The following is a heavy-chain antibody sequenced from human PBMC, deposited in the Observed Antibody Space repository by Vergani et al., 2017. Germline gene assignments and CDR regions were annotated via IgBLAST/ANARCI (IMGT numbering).Heavy chain of an antibody. V-gene: IGHV5-51*01. Sequence: EVQLVQSGAEVKKPGESLKISCKGSGYSFTSYWIGWVRQMPGKGLEWMGIIYPGDSDTRYSPSFQGQVTISADQAISTAYLQWSSLKASDTAMYYCARQDRYYYDSSGYYSFDYWGQGTLVTVSS. CDR2: IYPGDSDT. CDR1: GYSFTSYW. D-gene: IGHD3-22*01. J-gene: IGHJ4*02. CDR3: ARQDRYYYDSSGYYSFDY.